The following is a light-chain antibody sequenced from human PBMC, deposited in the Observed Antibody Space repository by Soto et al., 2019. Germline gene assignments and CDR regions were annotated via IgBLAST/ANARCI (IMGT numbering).Light chain of an antibody. Sequence: DIVMTQSPDSLAVFLGERATINCKSSQSVSSNLAWYQQKPGQAPRLLIYGASTRATGIPARFSGSGSGTEFTLPISSLQSEDFAVYYCQQYNNRPTFGQGTKVEIK. CDR1: QSVSSN. J-gene: IGKJ1*01. CDR2: GAS. CDR3: QQYNNRPT. V-gene: IGKV3-15*01.